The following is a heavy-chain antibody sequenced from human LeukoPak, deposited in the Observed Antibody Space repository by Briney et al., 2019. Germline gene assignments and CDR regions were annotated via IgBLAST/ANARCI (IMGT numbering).Heavy chain of an antibody. V-gene: IGHV4-61*02. J-gene: IGHJ6*03. CDR2: IYTSGST. CDR1: GGSISSGSYY. D-gene: IGHD3-3*01. CDR3: ARDSFSDFWSGYSPIYYMDV. Sequence: KSSETLSLTCTVSGGSISSGSYYWSWIRQPAGKGLEWIGRIYTSGSTDYNPSLKSRVTISVDTSKNQFSLKLNSVTAADTAVYYCARDSFSDFWSGYSPIYYMDVWGKGTTVTVSS.